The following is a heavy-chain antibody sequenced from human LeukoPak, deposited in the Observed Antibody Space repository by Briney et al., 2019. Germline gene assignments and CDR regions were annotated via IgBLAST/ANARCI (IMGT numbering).Heavy chain of an antibody. J-gene: IGHJ2*01. CDR3: VRGVSNDWYFDL. D-gene: IGHD3-3*01. CDR1: HGSIATHSYF. V-gene: IGHV4-39*07. Sequence: SETLSLTCTVSHGSIATHSYFWGWLRQPPGKGLEFVASVQYSGFGHKSPSLRSRVAVSTDTSKNQFSLRLESVTAADTAVYFCVRGVSNDWYFDLWGSGTLVSISS. CDR2: VQYSGFG.